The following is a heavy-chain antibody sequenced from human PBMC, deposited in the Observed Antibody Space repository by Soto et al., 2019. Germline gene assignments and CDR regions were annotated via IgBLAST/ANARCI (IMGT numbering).Heavy chain of an antibody. CDR3: ARTIPDYYYYMDF. J-gene: IGHJ6*03. V-gene: IGHV4-31*03. CDR2: MYYSGSF. CDR1: GGSISGGGSY. Sequence: SETLSLTCTVSGGSISGGGSYWSWIRQRPGKGLEWIGYMYYSGSFYYNPSLKGRVMISSDTSKNQFSLSVSSVTAADTAVYYGARTIPDYYYYMDFWGKGTTVIVSS.